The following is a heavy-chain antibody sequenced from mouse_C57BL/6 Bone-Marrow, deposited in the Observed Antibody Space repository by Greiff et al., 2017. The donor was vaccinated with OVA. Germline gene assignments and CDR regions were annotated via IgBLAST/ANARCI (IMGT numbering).Heavy chain of an antibody. D-gene: IGHD2-3*01. CDR2: IHPNSGST. CDR1: GYTFTSYW. CDR3: ARGWLLLGFAY. V-gene: IGHV1-64*01. J-gene: IGHJ3*01. Sequence: QVQLQQPGAELVKPGASVKLSCKASGYTFTSYWMHWVKQRPGHGLEWIGMIHPNSGSTNYNEKFKSKATLTVDKSSRTAYMQLSSLTSEDSAVYYCARGWLLLGFAYWGQGTLVTVSA.